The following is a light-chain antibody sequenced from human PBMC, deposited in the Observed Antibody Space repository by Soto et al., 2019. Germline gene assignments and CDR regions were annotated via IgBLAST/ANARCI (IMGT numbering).Light chain of an antibody. Sequence: QSVLTQPASVSGSPGQSITISCTGTSSDVGSYNLVSWYQHHPGKAPKLMIYEGSKRPSGVSNRFSGSKSGNTAPLTISGLQAEDEADYYCCSFAGSSTYVFGTGTKVTV. CDR1: SSDVGSYNL. CDR3: CSFAGSSTYV. J-gene: IGLJ1*01. CDR2: EGS. V-gene: IGLV2-23*01.